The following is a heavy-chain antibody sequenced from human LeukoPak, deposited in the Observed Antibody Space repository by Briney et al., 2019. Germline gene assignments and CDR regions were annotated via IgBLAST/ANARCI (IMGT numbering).Heavy chain of an antibody. CDR3: ARNNWNSRTQRWFYFDN. J-gene: IGHJ4*02. CDR2: ISYDGSNK. D-gene: IGHD1-1*01. CDR1: EFTFSRYA. Sequence: GRSLRLSCAASEFTFSRYAMHWVRQAPGKGLEWVSLISYDGSNKYYADSVKGRFTISRDNSRNTVYLQMDSLRAEDTAVYYCARNNWNSRTQRWFYFDNWGEGTLVTVSS. V-gene: IGHV3-30*03.